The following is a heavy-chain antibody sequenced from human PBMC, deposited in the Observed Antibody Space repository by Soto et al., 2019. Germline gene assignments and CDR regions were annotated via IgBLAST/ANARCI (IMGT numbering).Heavy chain of an antibody. CDR1: GSSISSYY. CDR3: AREYYYDSSGSNYFDY. J-gene: IGHJ4*02. Sequence: SETLSLTCTVSGSSISSYYWSWIRQPAGKGLEWIGRIYTSGSTNYNPSLKSRVTMSVDTSKNQFSLKLSSVTAADTAVYYCAREYYYDSSGSNYFDYWGQGTLVTVSS. CDR2: IYTSGST. V-gene: IGHV4-4*07. D-gene: IGHD3-22*01.